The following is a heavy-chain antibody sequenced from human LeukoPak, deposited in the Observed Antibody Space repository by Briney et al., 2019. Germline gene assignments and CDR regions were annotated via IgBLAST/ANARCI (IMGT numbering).Heavy chain of an antibody. D-gene: IGHD3-22*01. Sequence: GGSLRLSCAASGFTFSSYGMSWVRHPPGKGLKWGSAISGSGGSTYYADSVKGRFTISRDNSKNTLYLQMNSLRAEETAVYYCAKGLNYYDRSGYSDYWGQGTLVTVSS. CDR1: GFTFSSYG. CDR3: AKGLNYYDRSGYSDY. CDR2: ISGSGGST. J-gene: IGHJ4*02. V-gene: IGHV3-23*01.